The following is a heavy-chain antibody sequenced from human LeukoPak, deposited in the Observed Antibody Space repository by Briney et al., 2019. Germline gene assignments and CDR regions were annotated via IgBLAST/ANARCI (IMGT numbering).Heavy chain of an antibody. V-gene: IGHV1-24*01. CDR3: ATAEPHYYGSSGYYQFDY. CDR2: FDPEDGET. D-gene: IGHD3-22*01. CDR1: GYTLTELS. J-gene: IGHJ4*02. Sequence: ASVKVSCKVSGYTLTELSMHWVRQAPGKGLEWMGGFDPEDGETIYAQKFQGRVTMTEDTSTDTAYMELSSLRSEDTAVYYCATAEPHYYGSSGYYQFDYWGQGTLVTVSS.